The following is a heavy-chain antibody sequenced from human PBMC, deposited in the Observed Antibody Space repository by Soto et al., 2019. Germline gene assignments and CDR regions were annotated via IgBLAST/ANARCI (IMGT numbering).Heavy chain of an antibody. J-gene: IGHJ6*02. V-gene: IGHV1-69*13. Sequence: SVKVSCKASGGTFSSYAISGVRQAPGQGLEWMGGIIPIFGTANYAQKFQGRVTITADESTSTAYMELSSLRSEDTAVYYCARDRDYYYGMDVWGQGTTVTVSS. D-gene: IGHD3-10*01. CDR1: GGTFSSYA. CDR3: ARDRDYYYGMDV. CDR2: IIPIFGTA.